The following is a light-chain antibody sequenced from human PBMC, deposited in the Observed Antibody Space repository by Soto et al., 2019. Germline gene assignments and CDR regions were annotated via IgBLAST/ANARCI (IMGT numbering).Light chain of an antibody. V-gene: IGKV3-15*01. Sequence: EMVLTQSPGTLSFSPGERHTLSCRASQSVSINLAWYQQKTGQAPRLLIYGASTRATGIPARFSGSGSGTEFTLTINSLQSEDFAVYYCQQYNNWPPITFGQGTRLENK. CDR3: QQYNNWPPIT. CDR1: QSVSIN. J-gene: IGKJ5*01. CDR2: GAS.